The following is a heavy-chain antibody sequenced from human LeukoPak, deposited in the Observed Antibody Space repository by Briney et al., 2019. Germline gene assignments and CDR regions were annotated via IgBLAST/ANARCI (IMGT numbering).Heavy chain of an antibody. CDR3: ARHQDYYDSSGYTH. Sequence: AGSLRLSCAASGFTFSSYATSWVRQAPGKGLEWFSAISGSGGSTYYADSVKGRFTISRDNSKNTLYLQMNSLRAEDTAVYYCARHQDYYDSSGYTHWGQGTLVTVSS. V-gene: IGHV3-23*01. CDR1: GFTFSSYA. CDR2: ISGSGGST. D-gene: IGHD3-22*01. J-gene: IGHJ4*02.